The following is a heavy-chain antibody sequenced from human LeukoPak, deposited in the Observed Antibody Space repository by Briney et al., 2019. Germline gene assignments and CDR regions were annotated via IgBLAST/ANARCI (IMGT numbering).Heavy chain of an antibody. CDR3: AKGRYCSSTSCYNYYFDY. Sequence: PGGSLRLSCAASGFTLSSYWMHWVRQAPGQGLVWVSRINSDGSSTSYADSVKGRFTISRDKAKNTLYLQMNSLRAEDTAVYYCAKGRYCSSTSCYNYYFDYWGQGTLVTVSS. J-gene: IGHJ4*02. V-gene: IGHV3-74*01. D-gene: IGHD2-2*02. CDR1: GFTLSSYW. CDR2: INSDGSST.